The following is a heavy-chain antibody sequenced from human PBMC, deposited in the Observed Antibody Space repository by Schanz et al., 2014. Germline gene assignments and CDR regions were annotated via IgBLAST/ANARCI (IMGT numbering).Heavy chain of an antibody. D-gene: IGHD6-13*01. CDR3: AKSQGSSFDS. V-gene: IGHV3-23*04. J-gene: IGHJ4*02. CDR2: ISSGGGST. CDR1: GFSFTTYA. Sequence: VQLVESGGGVVQSGGSLRLSCASSGFSFTTYAMSWVRQAPGKGLEWVSSISSGGGSTYYADSVKGRFTISRDNSKNTLYLQMGSLRAEDTAVYYCAKSQGSSFDSWGQGTLVTVSS.